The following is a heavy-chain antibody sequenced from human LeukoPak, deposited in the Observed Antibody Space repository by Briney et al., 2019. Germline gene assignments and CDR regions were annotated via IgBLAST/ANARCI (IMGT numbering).Heavy chain of an antibody. V-gene: IGHV3-7*01. CDR2: IKQDGSEK. CDR1: GFTFSSYW. Sequence: GGSLRLSCAASGFTFSSYWMSWVRQAPGKGLEWVANIKQDGSEKYYVDSVKGRFTISRDNAKNSLYLQMNSLRAEDTAVYYCARGQTRFLEWSDYYYYMDVWGKGTTVTVSS. CDR3: ARGQTRFLEWSDYYYYMDV. J-gene: IGHJ6*03. D-gene: IGHD3-3*01.